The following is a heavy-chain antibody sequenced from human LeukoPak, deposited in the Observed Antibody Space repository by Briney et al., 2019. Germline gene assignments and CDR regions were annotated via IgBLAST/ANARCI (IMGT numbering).Heavy chain of an antibody. J-gene: IGHJ6*02. D-gene: IGHD6-13*01. V-gene: IGHV4-4*02. CDR2: IYHSGSP. CDR3: ARAGIESSQYFHYAMDV. CDR1: GGSISSNNW. Sequence: PSGTLSLTFAVSGGSISSNNWWGWVRQPPGKGLEWIGEIYHSGSPNYNPSLKNRVTISVDKSRNHFSLNLSSVTAADTAVYYCARAGIESSQYFHYAMDVWGPGTTVTVSS.